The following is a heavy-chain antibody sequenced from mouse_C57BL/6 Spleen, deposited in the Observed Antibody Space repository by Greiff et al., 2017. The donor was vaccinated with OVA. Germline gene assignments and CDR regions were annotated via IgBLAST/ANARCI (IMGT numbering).Heavy chain of an antibody. V-gene: IGHV1-31*01. J-gene: IGHJ3*01. CDR3: ANLERVKDWGLAY. D-gene: IGHD4-1*01. CDR2: IYPYDGVS. CDR1: GYSFTGYY. Sequence: EVMLVESGAELVKPGASVKLSCKASGYSFTGYYMHWVKQSPGHGLDWIGEIYPYDGVSNYNQKFKGKATLTVDKSSSTAYMELRSLTSEDSAVYYCANLERVKDWGLAYWGQGTLVTVSA.